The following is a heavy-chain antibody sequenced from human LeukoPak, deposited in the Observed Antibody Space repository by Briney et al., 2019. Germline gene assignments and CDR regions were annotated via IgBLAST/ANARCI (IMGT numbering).Heavy chain of an antibody. CDR2: ISYDGSNK. D-gene: IGHD2-2*01. CDR1: GFTFSSYA. V-gene: IGHV3-30*04. Sequence: GGSLRLSCAASGFTFSSYAMHWVRQAPGKELEWVAVISYDGSNKYYADSVKGRFTISRDNSKNTLYLQMNSLRAEDTAVYYCAKEYQAAIDYWGQGTLVTVSS. CDR3: AKEYQAAIDY. J-gene: IGHJ4*02.